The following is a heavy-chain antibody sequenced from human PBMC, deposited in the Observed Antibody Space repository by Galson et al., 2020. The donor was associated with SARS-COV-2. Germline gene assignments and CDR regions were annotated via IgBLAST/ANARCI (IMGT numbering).Heavy chain of an antibody. D-gene: IGHD2-2*01. CDR1: GFTLSSSA. CDR2: ISYDGRNK. J-gene: IGHJ4*02. Sequence: GGSLRLPCAASGFTLSSSAMHWVRQSPGKGLEWVAVISYDGRNKYYADSVKGRFTSSRDNSKNTPYLQMNSLRAEDTGVYYCARGSGGYQLLLVYWGQGTLVTVSS. CDR3: ARGSGGYQLLLVY. V-gene: IGHV3-30*04.